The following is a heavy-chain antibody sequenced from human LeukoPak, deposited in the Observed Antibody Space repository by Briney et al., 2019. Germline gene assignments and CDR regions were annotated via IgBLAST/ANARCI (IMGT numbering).Heavy chain of an antibody. CDR2: ISWNSGSI. CDR1: GFTFDDYA. Sequence: GRSLRLSCAASGFTFDDYAMHWVRQAPGKGLEWVSGISWNSGSIGYADSVKGRFTISRDNAKNSLYPQMNSLRAEDTALYYCAKDGNGMDVWGQGTTVTVSS. J-gene: IGHJ6*02. V-gene: IGHV3-9*01. CDR3: AKDGNGMDV.